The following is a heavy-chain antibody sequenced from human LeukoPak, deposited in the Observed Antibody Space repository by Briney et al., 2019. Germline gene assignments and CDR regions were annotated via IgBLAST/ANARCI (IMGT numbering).Heavy chain of an antibody. D-gene: IGHD3-16*02. CDR2: IKQDGSEK. J-gene: IGHJ3*02. CDR3: ARDRGYYDYVWGSYRQGDAFDI. Sequence: GGSLRLSCAASGFTFSSYGMHWVRQAPGKGLEWVANIKQDGSEKYYVDSVKGRFTISRDNAKNSLYLQMNSLRAEDTAVYYCARDRGYYDYVWGSYRQGDAFDIWGQGTMVTVSS. CDR1: GFTFSSYG. V-gene: IGHV3-7*01.